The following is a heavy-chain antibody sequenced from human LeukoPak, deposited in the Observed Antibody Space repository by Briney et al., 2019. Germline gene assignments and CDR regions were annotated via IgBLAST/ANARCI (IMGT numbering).Heavy chain of an antibody. CDR1: GFTFSNYA. CDR2: ISGSGGTT. Sequence: GGSLRLSCAPSGFTFSNYAMNWVRQAPGKGLEWVSAISGSGGTTSYADSVEGRFTISRDNSKNTLYLQMNSLRADDTAVYYCAKSDSSSWFFDYWGQGTLVTVSS. D-gene: IGHD6-13*01. J-gene: IGHJ4*02. V-gene: IGHV3-23*01. CDR3: AKSDSSSWFFDY.